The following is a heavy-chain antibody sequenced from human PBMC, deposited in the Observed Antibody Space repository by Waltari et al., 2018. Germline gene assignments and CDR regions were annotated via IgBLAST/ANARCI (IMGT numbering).Heavy chain of an antibody. V-gene: IGHV3-53*01. Sequence: EVQLVESGGGLIQPGGSLRLSCAASGFTVSSNYMSWVRQAPGKGLGGVSVSYRGGSTYYADSVKGRFTISRDNSKNTLYLQMNSLRAEDTAVYYCASVFWKRRIDYWGQGTLVTVSS. J-gene: IGHJ4*02. D-gene: IGHD3-3*01. CDR1: GFTVSSNY. CDR2: SYRGGST. CDR3: ASVFWKRRIDY.